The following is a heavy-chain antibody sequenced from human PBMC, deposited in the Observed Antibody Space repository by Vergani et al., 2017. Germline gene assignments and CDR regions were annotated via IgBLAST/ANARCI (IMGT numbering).Heavy chain of an antibody. Sequence: QVQLVQSGAEVKKPGASVKVSCKASGYTFTDYFMHWVRQAPGQGLEWMGWINPNSGGKNYAQQFQGRVTMTRDKSIRTAYMELSNLRSDEQAVYYCARVGTSSNRDYFDYWVQGTLVTVSS. V-gene: IGHV1-2*02. CDR3: ARVGTSSNRDYFDY. CDR2: INPNSGGK. CDR1: GYTFTDYF. J-gene: IGHJ4*02. D-gene: IGHD2-2*01.